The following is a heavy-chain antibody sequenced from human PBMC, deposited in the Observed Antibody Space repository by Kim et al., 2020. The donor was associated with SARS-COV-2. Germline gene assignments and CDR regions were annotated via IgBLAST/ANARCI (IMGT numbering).Heavy chain of an antibody. V-gene: IGHV1-69*13. CDR1: GGTFSSYA. D-gene: IGHD3-22*01. CDR3: ARNYYDSSGPTHDAFDI. Sequence: SVKVSCKASGGTFSSYAISWVRQAPGQGLEWMGGIIPIFGTANYAQKFQGRVTITADESTSTAYMELSSLRSEDTAVYYCARNYYDSSGPTHDAFDIWGQGTMVTVSS. J-gene: IGHJ3*02. CDR2: IIPIFGTA.